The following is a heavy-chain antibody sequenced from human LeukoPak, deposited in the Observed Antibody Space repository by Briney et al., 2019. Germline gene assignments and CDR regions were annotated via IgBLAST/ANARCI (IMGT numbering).Heavy chain of an antibody. D-gene: IGHD2-2*01. CDR2: IKQDGSEK. Sequence: GGSLRLSCAASGFSLSSHWMRWVRQAPGKGLEWVANIKQDGSEKNYVDSVKGRFTISRDNAKNSLYLQMNSLRAEDTAVYYCSRHIVVVSYYYYMYVWGKGTTVSLS. V-gene: IGHV3-7*01. CDR3: SRHIVVVSYYYYMYV. J-gene: IGHJ6*03. CDR1: GFSLSSHW.